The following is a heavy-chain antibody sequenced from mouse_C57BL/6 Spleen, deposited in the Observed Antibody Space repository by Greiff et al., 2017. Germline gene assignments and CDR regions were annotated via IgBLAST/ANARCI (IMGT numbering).Heavy chain of an antibody. CDR1: GYTFTSYW. CDR2: IDPSDSYT. Sequence: VQLQQPGAELVRPGTSVKLSCKASGYTFTSYWMHWVKQRPGQGLEWIGVIDPSDSYTNYNQKFKGKATLTVDTSSSTAYMQLSSLTSEDSAVYYCASLITTVVDYFDYWGQGTTLTVSS. J-gene: IGHJ2*01. D-gene: IGHD1-1*01. V-gene: IGHV1-59*01. CDR3: ASLITTVVDYFDY.